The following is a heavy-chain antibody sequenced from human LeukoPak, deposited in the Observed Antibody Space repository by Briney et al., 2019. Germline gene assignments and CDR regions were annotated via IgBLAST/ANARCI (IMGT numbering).Heavy chain of an antibody. CDR1: GFPFSSYA. Sequence: GGSLRLSCSASGFPFSSYAMHWVRQAPGKGLEYVAAISDSGGSNYYPDFVKGSFIFFRANSKNMLFLQMSSLTADATVEYFCVRGYSFGPYGMDVWGQGTTVTVSS. V-gene: IGHV3-64D*06. J-gene: IGHJ6*02. CDR3: VRGYSFGPYGMDV. CDR2: ISDSGGSN. D-gene: IGHD2-15*01.